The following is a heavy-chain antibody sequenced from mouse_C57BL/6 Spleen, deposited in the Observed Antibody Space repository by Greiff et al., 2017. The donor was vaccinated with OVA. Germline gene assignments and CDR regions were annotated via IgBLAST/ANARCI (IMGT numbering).Heavy chain of an antibody. CDR2: IWTGGGT. Sequence: VQGVESGPGLVAPSQSLSITCTVSGFSLTSYAISWVRQPPGKGLEWLGVIWTGGGTNYNSALKSRLSISKDNSKSQVFLKMNSLQTDDTARYYCARNGDYYGSSPWYFDVWGTGTTVTVSS. V-gene: IGHV2-9-1*01. J-gene: IGHJ1*03. CDR1: GFSLTSYA. CDR3: ARNGDYYGSSPWYFDV. D-gene: IGHD1-1*01.